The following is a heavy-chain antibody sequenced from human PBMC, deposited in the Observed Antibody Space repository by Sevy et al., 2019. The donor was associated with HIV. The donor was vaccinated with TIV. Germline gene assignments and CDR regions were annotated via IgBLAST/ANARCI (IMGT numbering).Heavy chain of an antibody. Sequence: SETLSLTCTVSGYTTNSMSYYWGWVRQPPGKGLEWIGSVYYTGKTYYNASLKSRVSISIDTSKNQFSLRLTSVTAADTALYYCSRHPLICDGDCYALDYWGQGALVTVSS. CDR1: GYTTNSMSYY. J-gene: IGHJ4*02. CDR3: SRHPLICDGDCYALDY. V-gene: IGHV4-39*01. D-gene: IGHD2-21*01. CDR2: VYYTGKT.